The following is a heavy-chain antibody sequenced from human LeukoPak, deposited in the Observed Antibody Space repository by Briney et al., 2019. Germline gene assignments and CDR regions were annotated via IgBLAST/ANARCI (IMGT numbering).Heavy chain of an antibody. CDR2: INHSGST. V-gene: IGHV4-34*01. J-gene: IGHJ4*02. CDR3: ARTRYTLDY. Sequence: SETLSLTCAVYGVSFSGYYWSWIRQPPGKGLEWIGEINHSGSTNYNPSLKSRVTISVDTSKNQFSLKLSSVTAADTAVYYCARTRYTLDYWGQGTLVTVSS. D-gene: IGHD2-2*02. CDR1: GVSFSGYY.